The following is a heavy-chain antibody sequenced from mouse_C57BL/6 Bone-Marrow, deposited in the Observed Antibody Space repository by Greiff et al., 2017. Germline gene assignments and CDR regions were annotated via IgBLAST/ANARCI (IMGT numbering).Heavy chain of an antibody. CDR1: GYTFTDYY. Sequence: EVQLQQSGPVLVKPGASVKMSCKASGYTFTDYYMNWVKQSHGKSLEWIGVINPYNGGTSYNQKFKGKATLTVDKSSSTAYMELNSLTSEDSTVYYCASSLYYYGSSPWFAYWGQGTLVTVSA. CDR2: INPYNGGT. CDR3: ASSLYYYGSSPWFAY. V-gene: IGHV1-19*01. D-gene: IGHD1-1*01. J-gene: IGHJ3*01.